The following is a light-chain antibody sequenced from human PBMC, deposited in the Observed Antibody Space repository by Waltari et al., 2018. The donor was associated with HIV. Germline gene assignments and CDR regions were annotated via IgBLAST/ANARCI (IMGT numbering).Light chain of an antibody. CDR3: QQLHTFPFT. Sequence: DNQLTQSPPVMLSSVADRVTTTCRASQPITSYLAWYQQKLGKAPNLLIYSASTLERGVPARFSGGGSETDFSLTISSLQPEDSATYSCQQLHTFPFTFGQGTKLEIK. J-gene: IGKJ2*01. CDR2: SAS. CDR1: QPITSY. V-gene: IGKV1-9*01.